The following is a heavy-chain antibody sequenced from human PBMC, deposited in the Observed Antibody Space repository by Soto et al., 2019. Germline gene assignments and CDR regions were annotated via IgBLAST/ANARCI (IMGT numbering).Heavy chain of an antibody. V-gene: IGHV3-30*18. Sequence: GGSLRLSCAASGFTFSSYGMHWVRQAPGKGLEWVAVISYDGSNKYYADSVKGRFTISRDNSKNTLYLQMNSLRAEDTAVYCCAKLGGYYYGSGSYYGGPFDYWGQGTLVTVS. D-gene: IGHD3-10*01. CDR2: ISYDGSNK. CDR1: GFTFSSYG. CDR3: AKLGGYYYGSGSYYGGPFDY. J-gene: IGHJ4*02.